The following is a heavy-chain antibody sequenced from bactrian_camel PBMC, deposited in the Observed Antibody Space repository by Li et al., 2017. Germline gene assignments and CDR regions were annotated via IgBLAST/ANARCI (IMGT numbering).Heavy chain of an antibody. D-gene: IGHD6*01. CDR3: AADLNPLRWYAATDFGY. V-gene: IGHV3S53*01. J-gene: IGHJ6*01. CDR2: IAYRGFRP. CDR1: GYRFESTD. Sequence: QVQLVESGGDSVQAGGSLRLSCVGSGYRFESTDMGWFRQAPGKEREGVAAIAYRGFRPAYSDSVKGRFTISQDNAKNTVYLQMNSLKPENTAMYYCAADLNPLRWYAATDFGYWGQGTQVTVS.